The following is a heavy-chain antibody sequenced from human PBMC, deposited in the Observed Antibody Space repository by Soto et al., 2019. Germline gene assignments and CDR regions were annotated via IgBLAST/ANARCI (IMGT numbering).Heavy chain of an antibody. CDR3: ATHPGGGGY. CDR2: INWGSTSI. Sequence: EAQLVESGGGLVQPGRSLRLSCAASGFIFDNFAMHWVRQAPGKGLEWVSGINWGSTSIGYADSVKGRFTISRDNSKNTLYLQMNSLRADDTAVFYCATHPGGGGYWGQGTLVTVSS. V-gene: IGHV3-9*01. CDR1: GFIFDNFA. D-gene: IGHD3-10*01. J-gene: IGHJ4*02.